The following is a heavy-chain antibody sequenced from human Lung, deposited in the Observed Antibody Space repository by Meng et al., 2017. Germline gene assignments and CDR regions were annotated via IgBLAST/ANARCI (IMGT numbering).Heavy chain of an antibody. CDR3: ARGPTTMAHDFDY. V-gene: IGHV4-34*01. CDR2: INHSGST. D-gene: IGHD4-11*01. J-gene: IGHJ4*02. CDR1: GGSFSDYY. Sequence: LRQWGEGLLKPSETLSLTCVVSGGSFSDYYWSWIRQPPGKGLEWIGEINHSGSTNYNPSLESRATISVDTSQNNLSLKLSSVTAADSAVYYCARGPTTMAHDFDYWGQGTLVTVS.